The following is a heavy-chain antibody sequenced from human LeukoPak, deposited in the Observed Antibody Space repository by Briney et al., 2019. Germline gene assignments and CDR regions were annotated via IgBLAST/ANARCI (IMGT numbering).Heavy chain of an antibody. V-gene: IGHV3-9*01. CDR1: GFTFDDYA. CDR3: AKSTAPYCSGGSCLGAFDY. D-gene: IGHD2-15*01. J-gene: IGHJ4*02. CDR2: ISWNSGSI. Sequence: GRSLRLSCAASGFTFDDYAMHWVRQAPGKGLEWVSGISWNSGSIGYADSVKGRFTISRDNAKNSLYLQMNSLRAEDTALYYCAKSTAPYCSGGSCLGAFDYWGQGTPVTVSS.